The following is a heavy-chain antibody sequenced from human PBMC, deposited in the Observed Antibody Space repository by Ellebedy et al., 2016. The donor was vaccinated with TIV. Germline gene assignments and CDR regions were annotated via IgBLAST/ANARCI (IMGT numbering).Heavy chain of an antibody. Sequence: GESLKISCAASGFTFSSYAMHWVRQAPGKGLEWVAVISYDGSNKYYADSVKGRFTISRDNSKNSLYLQMNSLRTEDTALYYCAKGLMIPSPWGQGTLVTVSS. D-gene: IGHD3-3*01. CDR1: GFTFSSYA. J-gene: IGHJ5*02. CDR2: ISYDGSNK. V-gene: IGHV3-30*01. CDR3: AKGLMIPSP.